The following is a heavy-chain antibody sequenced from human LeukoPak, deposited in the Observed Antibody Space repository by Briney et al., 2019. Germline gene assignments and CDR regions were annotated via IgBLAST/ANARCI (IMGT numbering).Heavy chain of an antibody. J-gene: IGHJ4*02. Sequence: SGGSLRLSCGASGFTFSSYWMSWVRQAPGKGLEWVANIKQDGTEKYYVDSVRSRFTISGDNARYSLYLQMNSVRAEDTAVYYCAREYYYDSSGPDYWGQGTLVTVSS. D-gene: IGHD3-22*01. CDR2: IKQDGTEK. CDR1: GFTFSSYW. V-gene: IGHV3-7*05. CDR3: AREYYYDSSGPDY.